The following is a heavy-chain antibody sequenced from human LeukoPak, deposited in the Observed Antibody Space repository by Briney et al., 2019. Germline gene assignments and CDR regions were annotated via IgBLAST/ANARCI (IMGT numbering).Heavy chain of an antibody. CDR1: GFTFSNAW. Sequence: PRGSLRLSCAASGFTFSNAWMSWVRQAPGKGLEWVGRIKSKTDGGTTDYAAPVKGRFTISRDDSKNTLYLQMNSLKTEDTAVYYCTTVGYYSSTSCYTDHPDYWGQGTQVTVSS. D-gene: IGHD2-2*02. J-gene: IGHJ4*02. CDR3: TTVGYYSSTSCYTDHPDY. CDR2: IKSKTDGGTT. V-gene: IGHV3-15*01.